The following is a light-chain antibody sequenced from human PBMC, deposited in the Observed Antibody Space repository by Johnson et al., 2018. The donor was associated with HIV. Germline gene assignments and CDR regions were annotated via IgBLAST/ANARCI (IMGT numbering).Light chain of an antibody. V-gene: IGLV1-51*01. CDR1: SSNIGNNY. CDR3: GTWDSSLDGFV. Sequence: QLVLTQPPSVSAAPGQKVTISCSGSSSNIGNNYVSWYQQLPGTSPKLLIYENKARPSGIPDRFSGSKSATSATLAITGLQTGDEADYYCGTWDSSLDGFVFGSGNKVTVL. J-gene: IGLJ1*01. CDR2: ENK.